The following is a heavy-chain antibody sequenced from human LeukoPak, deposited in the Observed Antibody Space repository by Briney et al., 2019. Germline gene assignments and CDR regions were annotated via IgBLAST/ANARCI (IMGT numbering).Heavy chain of an antibody. Sequence: GGSLRLSCAASGFIFSSYSMNWVRQAPGKGLEWVSSISSSSSYTYYADSVKGRFTISRDNAKNSLYLQMNSLRAEDTAVYYCARSSRSSRRFDPWGQGTLVTVSS. J-gene: IGHJ5*02. CDR3: ARSSRSSRRFDP. CDR2: ISSSSSYT. D-gene: IGHD6-13*01. V-gene: IGHV3-21*01. CDR1: GFIFSSYS.